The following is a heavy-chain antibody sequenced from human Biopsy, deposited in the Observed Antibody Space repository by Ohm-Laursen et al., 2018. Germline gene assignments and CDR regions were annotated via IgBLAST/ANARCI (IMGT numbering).Heavy chain of an antibody. Sequence: SLRLSCAAPGFTFHTYAMNWVRQAPGKGLEWVSSISASGNHIYYTDSVKGRFTVSRDNGKNSVYLQMNSLRVEDTAVYYCARDGEAKYCKHGVCPSDFWGQGTLVTVSS. CDR1: GFTFHTYA. CDR3: ARDGEAKYCKHGVCPSDF. D-gene: IGHD2-8*01. J-gene: IGHJ4*02. V-gene: IGHV3-21*01. CDR2: ISASGNHI.